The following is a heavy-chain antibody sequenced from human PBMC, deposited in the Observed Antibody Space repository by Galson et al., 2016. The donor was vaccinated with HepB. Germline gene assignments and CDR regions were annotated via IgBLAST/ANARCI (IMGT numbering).Heavy chain of an antibody. V-gene: IGHV3-23*01. CDR3: VKTQGYSTGWYDMDV. CDR2: ISGSADST. CDR1: GFIFGNYA. D-gene: IGHD6-19*01. Sequence: SLRLSCAASGFIFGNYAMTWVRQAPGEGLEWVSVISGSADSTYYADSVKGRFTISRDNFKSTLSLQMNSLRAEDTAVYYCVKTQGYSTGWYDMDVWGQGTTVTGSS. J-gene: IGHJ6*02.